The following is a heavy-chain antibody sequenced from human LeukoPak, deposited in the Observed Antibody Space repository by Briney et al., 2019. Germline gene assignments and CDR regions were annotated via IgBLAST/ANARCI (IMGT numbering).Heavy chain of an antibody. J-gene: IGHJ4*02. Sequence: GGSLRHSCAASGFTFSNAWMSWVRQAPGKGLEWVGRIKRKTDGGTTDYAAPVKGRFTISRDDSRNTLYLQMNSLKTEDAAVYYCTTESYSGSYTLDYWGQGTLVTVSS. V-gene: IGHV3-15*01. CDR2: IKRKTDGGTT. CDR3: TTESYSGSYTLDY. D-gene: IGHD1-26*01. CDR1: GFTFSNAW.